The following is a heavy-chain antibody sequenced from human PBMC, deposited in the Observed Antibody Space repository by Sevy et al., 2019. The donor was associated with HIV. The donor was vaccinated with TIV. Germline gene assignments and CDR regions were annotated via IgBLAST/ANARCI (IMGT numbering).Heavy chain of an antibody. D-gene: IGHD2-15*01. Sequence: GGSLRLSCEASAINIRDYWMNWVRQAPGKGLEWVANINPNGSKIYYAESVKGRFTISRDSAKNSVFLQMTSLRAEDTAVYYCVRAIQLAASYWGQGMLVTVSS. CDR3: VRAIQLAASY. J-gene: IGHJ4*02. CDR1: AINIRDYW. V-gene: IGHV3-7*02. CDR2: INPNGSKI.